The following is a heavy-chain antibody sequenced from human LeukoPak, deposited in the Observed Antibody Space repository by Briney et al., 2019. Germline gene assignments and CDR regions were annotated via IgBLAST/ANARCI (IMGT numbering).Heavy chain of an antibody. CDR2: IYTSGST. J-gene: IGHJ3*02. D-gene: IGHD3-9*01. CDR3: ARDKDDILTPNAFDI. CDR1: GGSISSYY. Sequence: SETLSLTCTVSGGSISSYYWSWIRQPAGKGLEWIGRIYTSGSTNYKPSLKSRVTMSVDTSKNQFSLKLSSVTAADTAVYYCARDKDDILTPNAFDIWGQGTMVTVSS. V-gene: IGHV4-4*07.